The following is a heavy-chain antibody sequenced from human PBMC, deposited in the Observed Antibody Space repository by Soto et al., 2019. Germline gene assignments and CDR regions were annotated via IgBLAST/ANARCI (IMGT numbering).Heavy chain of an antibody. Sequence: ASVKVSCKASGYTFTSYYMHWVRQAPGQGLEWMGIINPSGGSTSYAQKFQGRVTMTRDTSTSTVYMELSSLRSEDTAVYYCARRIAAAGTKLSGVHYYYYMDVWGKGTTVTVSS. D-gene: IGHD6-13*01. J-gene: IGHJ6*03. V-gene: IGHV1-46*03. CDR2: INPSGGST. CDR1: GYTFTSYY. CDR3: ARRIAAAGTKLSGVHYYYYMDV.